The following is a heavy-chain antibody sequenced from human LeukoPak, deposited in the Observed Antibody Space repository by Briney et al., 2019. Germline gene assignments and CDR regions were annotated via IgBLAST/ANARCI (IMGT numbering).Heavy chain of an antibody. CDR2: ISAYNGNT. CDR3: AREFPYYCGGDCYSTVGFDY. Sequence: ASVKVSCKASGYTFTSYGISWVRQAPGQGLEWMGWISAYNGNTNEAQKLQGRVAMTTDTSTSTAYMELRSLRSDDTAVYYCAREFPYYCGGDCYSTVGFDYWGQGTLVTVSS. CDR1: GYTFTSYG. D-gene: IGHD2-21*01. J-gene: IGHJ4*02. V-gene: IGHV1-18*01.